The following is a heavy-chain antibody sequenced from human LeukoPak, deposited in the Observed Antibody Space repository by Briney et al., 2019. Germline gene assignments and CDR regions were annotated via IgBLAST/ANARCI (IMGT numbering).Heavy chain of an antibody. CDR1: GFTFSGSA. V-gene: IGHV3-73*01. CDR3: TSPELVLGVDY. Sequence: PGGSLRLSCAASGFTFSGSAMHWVRQAPGKGLEWVGRIRSKANSYATAYAASVKGRFTISRDDSKNTAYLQMNSLKTEDTAVYYGTSPELVLGVDYWGQGTLVTVSS. D-gene: IGHD6-6*01. CDR2: IRSKANSYAT. J-gene: IGHJ4*02.